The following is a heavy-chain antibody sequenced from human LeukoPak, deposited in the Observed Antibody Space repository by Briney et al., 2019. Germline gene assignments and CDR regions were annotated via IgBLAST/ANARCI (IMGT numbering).Heavy chain of an antibody. V-gene: IGHV4-59*11. CDR2: IYNGGIT. Sequence: PSETLSLTCTVSGGSISSHFWSWIRHLPGEGLERIGYIYNGGITNYNPSLKSRVTMSVDTSKNQFSLMPRSVAAADTAMYYCARDHLPAAAPGYYMDVWGKGTTVTVPS. CDR1: GGSISSHF. D-gene: IGHD6-13*01. CDR3: ARDHLPAAAPGYYMDV. J-gene: IGHJ6*03.